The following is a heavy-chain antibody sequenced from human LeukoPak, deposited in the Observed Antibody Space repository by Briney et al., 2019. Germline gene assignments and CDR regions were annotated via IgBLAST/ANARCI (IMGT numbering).Heavy chain of an antibody. CDR3: AKDLMRLGDY. J-gene: IGHJ4*02. CDR1: GFTFSSYG. D-gene: IGHD3-22*01. Sequence: GGSLRLSCSASGFTFSSYGTHWGRQAPGQGLEWVVVISYDGSNKYYADYVKVRFTISRDNSTNTLYLQMNSLRAEDTAVYYCAKDLMRLGDYWGQGTLVTVSS. CDR2: ISYDGSNK. V-gene: IGHV3-30*18.